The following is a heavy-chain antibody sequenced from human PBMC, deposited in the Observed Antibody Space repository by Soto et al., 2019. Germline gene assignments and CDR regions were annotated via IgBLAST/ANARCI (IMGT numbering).Heavy chain of an antibody. CDR3: ALTGPAVDY. CDR2: INAGNGNT. CDR1: GYTFTSYA. J-gene: IGHJ4*02. Sequence: GXSVKVSFNASGYTFTSYAMHXVRQAPGQRLEWMGWINAGNGNTKYSQKFQGRVTITRDTSASTAYMEMSSLRSEDTAVYYCALTGPAVDYWGQGTLVTVSS. D-gene: IGHD3-9*01. V-gene: IGHV1-3*01.